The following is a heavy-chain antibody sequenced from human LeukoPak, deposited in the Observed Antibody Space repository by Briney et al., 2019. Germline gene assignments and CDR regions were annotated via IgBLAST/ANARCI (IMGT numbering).Heavy chain of an antibody. CDR3: CGSVLYSSYYFDY. CDR2: ISSSGSTI. V-gene: IGHV3-48*03. D-gene: IGHD5-18*01. J-gene: IGHJ4*02. Sequence: GGSLRLSCAAPGFTFSSYEMNWVRQAPGKGLEWVSYISSSGSTIYYADSVKGRFTISRDNAKNSLYLQMNSLRAEDTAVYYCCGSVLYSSYYFDYWGQGTLVTVSS. CDR1: GFTFSSYE.